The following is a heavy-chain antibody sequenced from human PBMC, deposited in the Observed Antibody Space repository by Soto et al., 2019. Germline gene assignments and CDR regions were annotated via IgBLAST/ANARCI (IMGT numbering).Heavy chain of an antibody. CDR1: GGTFSSYA. V-gene: IGHV1-69*13. J-gene: IGHJ4*02. Sequence: ASVKVSCKASGGTFSSYAISWVRQAAGQGLEWMGGIIPIFGTANYAQKFQGRVTITADESTSTAYMELSSLRSEDTAVYYCARDGTPGIAAAGRQGLDYWGQGTLVTVSS. CDR2: IIPIFGTA. CDR3: ARDGTPGIAAAGRQGLDY. D-gene: IGHD6-13*01.